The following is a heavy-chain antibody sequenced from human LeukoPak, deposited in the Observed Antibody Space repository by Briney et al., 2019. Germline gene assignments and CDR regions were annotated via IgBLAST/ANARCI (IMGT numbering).Heavy chain of an antibody. CDR3: AKDLEFSSPRCY. CDR2: ISGSGGST. V-gene: IGHV3-23*01. CDR1: GFTFSSYA. D-gene: IGHD2-15*01. J-gene: IGHJ4*02. Sequence: AGGSLRLSCAASGFTFSSYAMSWVRRAPGKGLEWVSAISGSGGSTYYADSVKGRFTISRDNSKNTPYLQMNSLSAEDTAVYYSAKDLEFSSPRCYWGQGTLVTVSS.